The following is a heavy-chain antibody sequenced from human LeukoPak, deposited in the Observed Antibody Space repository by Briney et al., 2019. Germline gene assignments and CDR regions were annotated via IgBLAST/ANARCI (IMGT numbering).Heavy chain of an antibody. J-gene: IGHJ5*02. V-gene: IGHV1-2*02. CDR2: INPNSGGT. CDR3: ARDSSFYCSSTSCYAGNWFDP. D-gene: IGHD2-2*01. CDR1: GYTFTGYY. Sequence: GASVKVSCKASGYTFTGYYMHWVRQAPGQGLEWMGWINPNSGGTNYAQKFQGRVTMTRDTSISTAYMELSRLRSDDTAVYYCARDSSFYCSSTSCYAGNWFDPWGQGTLVTASS.